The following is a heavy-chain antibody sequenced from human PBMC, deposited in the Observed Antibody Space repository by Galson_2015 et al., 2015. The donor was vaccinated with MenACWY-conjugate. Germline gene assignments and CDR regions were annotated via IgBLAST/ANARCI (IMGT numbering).Heavy chain of an antibody. CDR1: GFSLSTYEMC. Sequence: PALVKPTQTLTLTCTSSGFSLSTYEMCIYWVRQPPGKALEWLARIDWRDNKYYATSLKTRLTISKDTSTNQVVLTMTNVDPVDTATYYCARMHTVLDATDAFDIWGQGTMVTVSS. CDR3: ARMHTVLDATDAFDI. V-gene: IGHV2-70*11. CDR2: IDWRDNK. J-gene: IGHJ3*02. D-gene: IGHD2-15*01.